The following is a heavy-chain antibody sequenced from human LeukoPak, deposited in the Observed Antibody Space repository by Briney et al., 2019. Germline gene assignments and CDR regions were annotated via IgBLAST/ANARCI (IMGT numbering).Heavy chain of an antibody. D-gene: IGHD6-19*01. CDR1: GGSISSYY. CDR3: ARRKLGSGGPFDY. Sequence: PSETLSLTCTVSGGSISSYYWTWIRQSPGKGLEWIGYMYYSGSTAYNPSLKSRVTISVDTSKKQFSLELSSVTAADTAVYFCARRKLGSGGPFDYWGQGTLVTVSS. V-gene: IGHV4-59*12. J-gene: IGHJ4*02. CDR2: MYYSGST.